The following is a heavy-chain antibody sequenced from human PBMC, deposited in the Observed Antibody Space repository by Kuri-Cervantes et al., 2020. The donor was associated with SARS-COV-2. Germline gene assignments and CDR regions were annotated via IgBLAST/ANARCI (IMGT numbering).Heavy chain of an antibody. J-gene: IGHJ4*02. V-gene: IGHV3-11*04. CDR2: ISSSGSTL. D-gene: IGHD6-19*01. CDR3: ATTGYSSGWYNFDY. CDR1: GFTFSDYY. Sequence: GGSLRLSCAASGFTFSDYYMSWIRQAPGKGLEWVSYISSSGSTLYYADSVKGRFTISRDNAKNSLYLLMNTLRAEDTAVYYCATTGYSSGWYNFDYWGQGTLVTVSS.